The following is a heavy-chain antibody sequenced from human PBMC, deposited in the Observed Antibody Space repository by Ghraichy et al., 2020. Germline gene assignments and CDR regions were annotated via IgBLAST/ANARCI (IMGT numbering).Heavy chain of an antibody. CDR3: TRDPGWYYGMAV. D-gene: IGHD2-15*01. Sequence: GESLNISCAASGFTSKSYWMNWVRQAPGKGLEWVANIKLDGSEKYYVDSVRGRFTISRDNANNSLYLQMSSLRAEDTAVYYCTRDPGWYYGMAVWDQGTTVTVSS. CDR1: GFTSKSYW. J-gene: IGHJ6*02. CDR2: IKLDGSEK. V-gene: IGHV3-7*01.